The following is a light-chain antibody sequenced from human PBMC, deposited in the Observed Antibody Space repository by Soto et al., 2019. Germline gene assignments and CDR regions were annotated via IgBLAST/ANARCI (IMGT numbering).Light chain of an antibody. J-gene: IGKJ1*01. V-gene: IGKV1-39*01. CDR3: QQSYSTPRT. Sequence: DIQLTQSPSFLSASVGDRVTITCRASQGIDRYLAWYQQKPGKVPKLLIYAASSFQRGVPSRFSGSGSGTDFTLTISSLQPEDFATYYCQQSYSTPRTFGQGTKVEIK. CDR2: AAS. CDR1: QGIDRY.